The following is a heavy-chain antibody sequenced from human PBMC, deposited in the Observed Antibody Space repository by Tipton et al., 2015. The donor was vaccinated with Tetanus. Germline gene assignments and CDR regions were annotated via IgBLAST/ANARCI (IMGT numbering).Heavy chain of an antibody. Sequence: SLRLSCAASEFTFSTYGMHWVRQAPGKGLEWVAYISHDGSNEHLVDSVKGRFTISRDNSKNTLYLQMNSLRPEDTAVYYCAKLKQWTQPDYWGRGTLVTVSS. V-gene: IGHV3-30*18. J-gene: IGHJ4*02. CDR3: AKLKQWTQPDY. CDR1: EFTFSTYG. D-gene: IGHD6-19*01. CDR2: ISHDGSNE.